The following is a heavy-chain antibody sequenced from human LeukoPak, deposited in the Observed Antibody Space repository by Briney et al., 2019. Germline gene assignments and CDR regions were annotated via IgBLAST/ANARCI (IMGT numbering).Heavy chain of an antibody. J-gene: IGHJ4*02. CDR2: ISNSGTYI. Sequence: PGGSLRLSCAASGVTFSSYSMNWVRQAPGKGLEWVSSISNSGTYIYYADSVKGRFTISRGNAKNSLYLQMNSLRVEDTAVYYCARDTAVSDFDYWGRGTLVTVSS. D-gene: IGHD4-23*01. V-gene: IGHV3-21*06. CDR3: ARDTAVSDFDY. CDR1: GVTFSSYS.